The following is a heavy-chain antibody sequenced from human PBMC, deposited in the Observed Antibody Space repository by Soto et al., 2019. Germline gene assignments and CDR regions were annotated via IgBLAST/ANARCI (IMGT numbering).Heavy chain of an antibody. V-gene: IGHV1-69*13. D-gene: IGHD1-26*01. CDR2: IIPIFGTA. J-gene: IGHJ4*02. Sequence: GASVKVSCKASGGTFSSYAISWVRQAPGQGLEWMGGIIPIFGTANYAQKFQGRVTITADESTSTAYMELSSLRSEDTAVYYCAREAASGSYHGYFDYWGQGTLVTVSS. CDR3: AREAASGSYHGYFDY. CDR1: GGTFSSYA.